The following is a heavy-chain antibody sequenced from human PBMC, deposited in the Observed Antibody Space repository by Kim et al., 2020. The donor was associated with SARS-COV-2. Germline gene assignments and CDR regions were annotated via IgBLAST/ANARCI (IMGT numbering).Heavy chain of an antibody. CDR1: GFTFNTYY. CDR3: AKVRETGRSVAGGADY. V-gene: IGHV3-74*01. D-gene: IGHD6-19*01. J-gene: IGHJ4*02. Sequence: GGSLRLSCAASGFTFNTYYMYWVRQAPGKGLAWVSRISSDGSSTRYADSVKDRFTISRDNAKNTLYVQMNSLRVEDTAVYYCAKVRETGRSVAGGADYWGQGPLVTVSS. CDR2: ISSDGSST.